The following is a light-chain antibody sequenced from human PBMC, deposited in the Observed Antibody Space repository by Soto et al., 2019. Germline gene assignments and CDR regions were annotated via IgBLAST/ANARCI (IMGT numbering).Light chain of an antibody. CDR2: DAS. Sequence: EIVLTQSPATLSLSPGERATLSCRASQSVSSYLAWYQQKPGQAPRFLIYDASNSATGIPARYNGSGSGTDFTLTITSRAPEDFAVYYCQQRSNWPLLYTFGQGTKLEIK. J-gene: IGKJ2*01. CDR3: QQRSNWPLLYT. CDR1: QSVSSY. V-gene: IGKV3-11*01.